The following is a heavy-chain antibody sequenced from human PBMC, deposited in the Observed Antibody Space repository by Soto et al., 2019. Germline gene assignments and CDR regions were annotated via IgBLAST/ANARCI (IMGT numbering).Heavy chain of an antibody. CDR1: GYTFTSYG. CDR2: ISAYNGNT. D-gene: IGHD2-2*01. Sequence: PGESLKISCKASGYTFTSYGISWVRQAPGQGLEWMGWISAYNGNTNYAQKLQGRVTMTTDTSTSTAYMELRSLRSDDTAVYYCARDHGGYCSSTSCPELDDAFDIWGQGTMVTVSS. CDR3: ARDHGGYCSSTSCPELDDAFDI. J-gene: IGHJ3*02. V-gene: IGHV1-18*01.